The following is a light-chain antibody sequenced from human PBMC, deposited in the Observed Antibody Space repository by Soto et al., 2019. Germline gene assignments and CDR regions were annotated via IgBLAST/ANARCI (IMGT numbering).Light chain of an antibody. J-gene: IGLJ3*02. CDR3: QSWGTGMQV. CDR2: INSDGSH. Sequence: QPVLTQSPSASASLGASVKLTCTLSSGHSTYAIAWHQQQSEKGPRFLMKINSDGSHSKGDGIFDRFSGSSSGAERHLTISSLQSEDEADYYCQSWGTGMQVFGGGTKLTVL. V-gene: IGLV4-69*01. CDR1: SGHSTYA.